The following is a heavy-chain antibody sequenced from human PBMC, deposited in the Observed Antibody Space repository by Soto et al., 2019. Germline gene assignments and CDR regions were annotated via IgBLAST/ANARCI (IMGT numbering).Heavy chain of an antibody. CDR3: AGRYCSGGSCYKHNWFDP. CDR2: IIPILGIA. CDR1: GGTFSSYT. J-gene: IGHJ5*02. D-gene: IGHD2-15*01. V-gene: IGHV1-69*02. Sequence: QVQLVQSGAEVKKPGSSVKVSCKASGGTFSSYTISWVRQAPGQGLEWMGRIIPILGIANYAQKFQGRVTITVDKSTSTAYMELSSLRSEDTAVYYCAGRYCSGGSCYKHNWFDPWGQGTLVTVSS.